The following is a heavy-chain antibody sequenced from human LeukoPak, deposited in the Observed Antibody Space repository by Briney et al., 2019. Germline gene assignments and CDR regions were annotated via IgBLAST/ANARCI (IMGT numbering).Heavy chain of an antibody. V-gene: IGHV4-39*01. D-gene: IGHD5-18*01. CDR1: GGSISSGGYY. Sequence: PSETLSLTCTVSGGSISSGGYYWGWIRQPPGKGLEWIGSIYYSGSTYYNPSLKSRVTISVDTSKNQFSLKLSSVTAADTAVYYCARGGYSYLEGMDVWGQGTTVTVSS. CDR3: ARGGYSYLEGMDV. J-gene: IGHJ6*02. CDR2: IYYSGST.